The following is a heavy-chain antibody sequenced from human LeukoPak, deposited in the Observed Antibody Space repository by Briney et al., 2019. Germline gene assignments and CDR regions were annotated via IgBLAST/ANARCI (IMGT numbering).Heavy chain of an antibody. CDR1: GGTFSSYA. Sequence: GASVKVSCKASGGTFSSYAISWVRQAPGQGLEWMGWINPNSGGTNYAQKFQGRVTMTRDTSISTAYMELSRLRSEDTAVYYCARGVGGGYDSGFDYWGQGTLVTVSS. J-gene: IGHJ4*02. D-gene: IGHD5-12*01. CDR3: ARGVGGGYDSGFDY. V-gene: IGHV1-2*02. CDR2: INPNSGGT.